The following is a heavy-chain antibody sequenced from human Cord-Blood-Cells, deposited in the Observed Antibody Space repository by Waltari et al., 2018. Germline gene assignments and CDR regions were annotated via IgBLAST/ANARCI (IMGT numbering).Heavy chain of an antibody. CDR1: GGSISSSHC. J-gene: IGHJ2*01. V-gene: IGHV4-4*02. CDR2: IYHTGST. Sequence: QVQLQESGPGLVKPSGTLSITCDVFGGSISSSHCWRWVCLPPGKGLEWLGEIYHTGSTNYNPSLKSRVTISVDKSKNQFSLKLSSVTAADTAVYYCATSGGITMVQGVNQPDWYFDLWGRGTLVTVSS. D-gene: IGHD3-10*01. CDR3: ATSGGITMVQGVNQPDWYFDL.